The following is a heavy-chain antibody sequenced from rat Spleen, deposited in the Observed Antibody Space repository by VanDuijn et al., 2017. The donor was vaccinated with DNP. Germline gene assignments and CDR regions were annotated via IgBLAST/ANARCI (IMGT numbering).Heavy chain of an antibody. CDR2: ITTSGSST. CDR1: GFTFSNYW. Sequence: EVQLVESGGDLVLPGRSLKLSCAASGFTFSNYWMTWIRQVPGKGLEWVTSITTSGSSTYYPDSVKDRFTISRDNAKNTLYLQMNSLRSEDTATYYCVRDRRDYGLDYWGQGVMVTVSS. D-gene: IGHD1-11*01. V-gene: IGHV5-31*01. CDR3: VRDRRDYGLDY. J-gene: IGHJ2*01.